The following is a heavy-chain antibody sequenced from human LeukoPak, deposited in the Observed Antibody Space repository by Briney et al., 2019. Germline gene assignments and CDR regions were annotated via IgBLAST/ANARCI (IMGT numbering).Heavy chain of an antibody. CDR1: GFTVSSNY. Sequence: GGSLRLSCAASGFTVSSNYMSWVRQAPGKGLEWVAVIYSGGSTYYADSVKGRFTLSRDNSNNMLYIQMNSLRAEDTVVYYCARDFGGVQLWLHWGQGTLVTVSS. V-gene: IGHV3-53*01. D-gene: IGHD5-18*01. CDR3: ARDFGGVQLWLH. CDR2: IYSGGST. J-gene: IGHJ4*02.